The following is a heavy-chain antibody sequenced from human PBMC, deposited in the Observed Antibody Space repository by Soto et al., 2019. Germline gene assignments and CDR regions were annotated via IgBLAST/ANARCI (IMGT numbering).Heavy chain of an antibody. CDR3: ARGHRAMEYYYYFGMDV. J-gene: IGHJ6*02. CDR1: GGSISSSF. V-gene: IGHV4-59*01. CDR2: ISYSGST. Sequence: TLSLTCSVSGGSISSSFWCWIRQPPGKELEWIGYISYSGSTTYNPSLKSRITLSVDTSKNQFSLRVASVTAADTAVYYCARGHRAMEYYYYFGMDVWGPGTTVTVSS. D-gene: IGHD5-18*01.